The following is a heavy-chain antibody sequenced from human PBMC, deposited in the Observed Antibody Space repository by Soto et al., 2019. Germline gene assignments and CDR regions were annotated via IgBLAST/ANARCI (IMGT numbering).Heavy chain of an antibody. CDR1: GFSFGSYA. V-gene: IGHV3-23*01. Sequence: DVQLWESGGGLVQPGGSLRLSCVASGFSFGSYALSWVRQAPGKGLEWVSTISGSDGKTFYADAVKGRFSISRDTSQKTLYLQMNSMRADDTAIYYCARWSYLDYWGQGTRVTVSS. CDR2: ISGSDGKT. CDR3: ARWSYLDY. J-gene: IGHJ4*02. D-gene: IGHD3-3*01.